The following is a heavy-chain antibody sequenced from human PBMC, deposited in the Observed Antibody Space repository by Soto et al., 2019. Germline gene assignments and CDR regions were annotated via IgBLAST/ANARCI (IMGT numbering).Heavy chain of an antibody. J-gene: IGHJ6*02. CDR3: AREFGGYKNYYYYGMDV. Sequence: QVQLQESGPGVVKPSQTLSLTCTVSGGSISTGGNYWTWIRQHPGKGLEWIGNIYYSGNTYYNPSIKSRVTISLDTSKNQFSLKLSSVTAADTAVYYCAREFGGYKNYYYYGMDVWGQGTTVTVSS. V-gene: IGHV4-31*03. D-gene: IGHD3-22*01. CDR2: IYYSGNT. CDR1: GGSISTGGNY.